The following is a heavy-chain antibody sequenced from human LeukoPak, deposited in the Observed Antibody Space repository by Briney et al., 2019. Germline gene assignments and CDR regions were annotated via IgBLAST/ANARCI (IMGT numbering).Heavy chain of an antibody. V-gene: IGHV3-7*01. CDR3: ARDRDDGGFEY. Sequence: PGGSLRLSCAASGFSFSNYLMSWVRQAPEKGLEWVANIKQDGSGKQYVDSMKGRFTISRDNAKNSLYLQMNSLRAEDTAVYYCARDRDDGGFEYWGQGTLVTVSS. CDR1: GFSFSNYL. CDR2: IKQDGSGK. J-gene: IGHJ4*02. D-gene: IGHD4-23*01.